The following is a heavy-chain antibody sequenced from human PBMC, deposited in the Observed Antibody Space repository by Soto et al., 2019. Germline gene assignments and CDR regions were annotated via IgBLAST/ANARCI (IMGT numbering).Heavy chain of an antibody. CDR2: ISGSGGST. CDR1: GFTFSSYA. Sequence: EVPLLESGGGLVQPGGSLRLSCAASGFTFSSYAMSWVRQAPGKGLEWVSAISGSGGSTYYADSVKGRFTISRDNSKNTLYLQMNSLRAEDTAVYYCAKDQVGRIAARRFDYWGQGTLVTVSS. CDR3: AKDQVGRIAARRFDY. J-gene: IGHJ4*02. D-gene: IGHD6-6*01. V-gene: IGHV3-23*01.